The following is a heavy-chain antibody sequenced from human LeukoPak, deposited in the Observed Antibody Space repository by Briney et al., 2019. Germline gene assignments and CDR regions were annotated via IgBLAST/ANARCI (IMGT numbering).Heavy chain of an antibody. J-gene: IGHJ5*02. CDR3: ARERGSGSYHPFDP. V-gene: IGHV3-7*01. CDR1: GFTFSSYW. Sequence: GGSLRLSCVASGFTFSSYWMSWVRQTPGKGLEWVANIKQDGGEKNYIDSVKGRFTISRDNTKNSLYLQMNSLRADDTAVYYCARERGSGSYHPFDPWGQGTLATVSS. D-gene: IGHD3-10*01. CDR2: IKQDGGEK.